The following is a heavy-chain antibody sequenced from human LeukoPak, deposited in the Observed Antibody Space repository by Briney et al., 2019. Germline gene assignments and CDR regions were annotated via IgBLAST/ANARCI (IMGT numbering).Heavy chain of an antibody. D-gene: IGHD3-3*01. CDR2: ISAYNGNT. CDR1: GYTFTSYG. J-gene: IGHJ6*03. Sequence: ASVKVSCKASGYTFTSYGISWVRQAPGQGLEWMGWISAYNGNTNYAQKLQGRVTMTTDTSTSTAYMELRSLRSDDTAVYYCARAYDFWSGPYYYYMDVWGKGTTVTVS. CDR3: ARAYDFWSGPYYYYMDV. V-gene: IGHV1-18*01.